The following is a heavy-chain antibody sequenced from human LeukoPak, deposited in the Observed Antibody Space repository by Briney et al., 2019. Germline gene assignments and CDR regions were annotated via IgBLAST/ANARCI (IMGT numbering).Heavy chain of an antibody. J-gene: IGHJ6*02. CDR2: IYPGDSDT. CDR1: GYSFTNYW. CDR3: ARSPGGVVVNYYGMDV. D-gene: IGHD3-22*01. V-gene: IGHV5-51*01. Sequence: GESLKISCKGSGYSFTNYWIGWVRQMPRKGLEWMGIIYPGDSDTKYWPSFQGQVTISADKSITTAYLQWSSLKASDTAMYYCARSPGGVVVNYYGMDVWGQGTTVTVSS.